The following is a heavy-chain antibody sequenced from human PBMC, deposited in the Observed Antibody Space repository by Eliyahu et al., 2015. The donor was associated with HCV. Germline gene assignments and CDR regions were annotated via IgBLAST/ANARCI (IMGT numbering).Heavy chain of an antibody. CDR3: ARQTVAGVKFDH. Sequence: QLQLQESGPGLVKPSETLSLTCTVSGGSIITSDYFWGWIRQPPGKGLEWVATVYYSGSPSYNPSLKSRVTISVDTSKNQFSLKLKSVTAADTGVYYCARQTVAGVKFDHWGRGTLVTVSS. CDR1: GGSIITSDYF. CDR2: VYYSGSP. V-gene: IGHV4-39*01. D-gene: IGHD6-19*01. J-gene: IGHJ4*02.